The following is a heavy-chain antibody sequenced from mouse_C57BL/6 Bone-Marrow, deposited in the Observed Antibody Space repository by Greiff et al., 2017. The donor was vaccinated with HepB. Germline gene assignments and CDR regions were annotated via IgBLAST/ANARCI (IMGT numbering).Heavy chain of an antibody. J-gene: IGHJ4*01. CDR1: GFTFSSYT. D-gene: IGHD2-1*01. V-gene: IGHV5-9*01. Sequence: EVKLMESGGGLVKPGGSLKLSCAASGFTFSSYTMSWVRQTPEKRLVWVATISGGGGNTYYPDSVKGRFTISRDNAKNTLYLQMSSLGSEDTALYDCARHNGNYVDYYAMDYWGQGTSVTVSS. CDR3: ARHNGNYVDYYAMDY. CDR2: ISGGGGNT.